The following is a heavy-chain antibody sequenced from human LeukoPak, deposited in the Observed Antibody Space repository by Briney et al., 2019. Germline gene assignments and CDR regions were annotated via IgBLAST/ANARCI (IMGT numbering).Heavy chain of an antibody. J-gene: IGHJ5*02. D-gene: IGHD1-7*01. Sequence: SETLSLTCTVSGGSISSYYWSWIRQPPGKGLEWIGYIYYSGSTNYNPFLKSRVTISVDTSKNQFSLKLSSVTAADTAVYYCARHTKRTKVWFDPWGQGTLVTVSS. CDR2: IYYSGST. V-gene: IGHV4-59*08. CDR3: ARHTKRTKVWFDP. CDR1: GGSISSYY.